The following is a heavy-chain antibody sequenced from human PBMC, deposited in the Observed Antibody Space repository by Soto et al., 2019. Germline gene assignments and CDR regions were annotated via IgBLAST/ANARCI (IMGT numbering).Heavy chain of an antibody. Sequence: SETLSLTCTVSGASISGFYWSWLRKSAGKGLEWIGRIYATGTTDYNPSLKSRVMMSVDTSKKQFSLKLRSVTAADTAVYYCVRDGTKTLRDWFDPWGQGISVTAPQ. CDR2: IYATGTT. D-gene: IGHD1-1*01. V-gene: IGHV4-4*07. CDR3: VRDGTKTLRDWFDP. CDR1: GASISGFY. J-gene: IGHJ5*02.